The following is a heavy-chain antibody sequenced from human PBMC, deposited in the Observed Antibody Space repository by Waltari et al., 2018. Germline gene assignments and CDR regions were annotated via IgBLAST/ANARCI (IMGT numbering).Heavy chain of an antibody. J-gene: IGHJ4*02. V-gene: IGHV4-39*07. Sequence: QLQLQESGPGLVKPSATLSLTCPVPSGAISSRGYYWGWIRQPPGKGLEWMGSIYYSGNTYYNPSLKNRVTISVDTSKNQFSLKVTSVTAADTAVYYCAKVWKNYRTDYWGQGTLVTVSS. D-gene: IGHD1-7*01. CDR2: IYYSGNT. CDR3: AKVWKNYRTDY. CDR1: SGAISSRGYY.